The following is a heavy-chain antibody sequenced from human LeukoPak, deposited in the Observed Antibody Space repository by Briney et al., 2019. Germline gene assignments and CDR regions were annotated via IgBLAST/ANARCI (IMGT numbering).Heavy chain of an antibody. V-gene: IGHV4-59*01. J-gene: IGHJ4*02. CDR2: IHYTGKT. CDR3: ARYYCPSGSCLHFDY. Sequence: SETLSLTCTVSGDSLTTYYWSWIRQPPGKGLEWIGYIHYTGKTNSNPSLKSRVSISVDTSKSQFSLGLSSVTAADTAVYYCARYYCPSGSCLHFDYWGQGALVTVSS. CDR1: GDSLTTYY. D-gene: IGHD2-8*01.